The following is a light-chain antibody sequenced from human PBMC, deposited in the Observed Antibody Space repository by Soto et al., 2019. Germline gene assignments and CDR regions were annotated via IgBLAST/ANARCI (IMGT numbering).Light chain of an antibody. CDR2: GAS. V-gene: IGKV3-20*01. J-gene: IGKJ1*01. CDR1: QSVSSSY. Sequence: EIVLTQSPGTLSLSPGERATLSCRASQSVSSSYLAWYQQKPGQAPRLLIYGASTRATGIPDRFSGSASGTDFTLTISRLDPEDFAVYYCQQYGSSGTFGQGTKVEIK. CDR3: QQYGSSGT.